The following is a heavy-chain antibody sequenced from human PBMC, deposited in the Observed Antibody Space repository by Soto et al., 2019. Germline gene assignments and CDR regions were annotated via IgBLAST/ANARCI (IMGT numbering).Heavy chain of an antibody. Sequence: QVHLQQWGAGLLKPSETLSLTCAVYGGSFSVSYWSWIRQPPGKGLEWIGEINHSGTTNYNPSLKIRVTISVDTSKNQFSLKLSSVTAADTALYFCATYGANSHYWGQGTLVTVSS. V-gene: IGHV4-34*01. CDR3: ATYGANSHY. D-gene: IGHD4-17*01. CDR2: INHSGTT. CDR1: GGSFSVSY. J-gene: IGHJ4*02.